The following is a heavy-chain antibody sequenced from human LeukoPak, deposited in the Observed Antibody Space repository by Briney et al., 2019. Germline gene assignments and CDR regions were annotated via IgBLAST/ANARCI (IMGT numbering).Heavy chain of an antibody. CDR2: INHSGGT. Sequence: SETLSLTCAVYGGSFSGYYWTWVRQPPGKGLEWIGEINHSGGTNYNPSLESRVTIAIDTSKIQFSLKLSSVTAADTAVYYCARSLWFGELNYYYYYMDVWGKGTTVTVSS. CDR3: ARSLWFGELNYYYYYMDV. V-gene: IGHV4-34*01. CDR1: GGSFSGYY. D-gene: IGHD3-10*01. J-gene: IGHJ6*03.